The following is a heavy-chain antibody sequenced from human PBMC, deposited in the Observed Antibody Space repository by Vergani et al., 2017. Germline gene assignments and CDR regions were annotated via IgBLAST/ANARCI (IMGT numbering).Heavy chain of an antibody. J-gene: IGHJ5*02. CDR1: GFSLSTSGVG. Sequence: QITLKESGPTLVKPTQTLTLTCTFSGFSLSTSGVGVGWIRQPPGKALEWLALIYWDDDKSYSPSLKSRPTITKDTAKNQVVLTMTNMDPVDTATYYCEHLIFVKGGEDWFDPWGQGTLVTVSS. D-gene: IGHD3-3*02. CDR2: IYWDDDK. CDR3: EHLIFVKGGEDWFDP. V-gene: IGHV2-5*02.